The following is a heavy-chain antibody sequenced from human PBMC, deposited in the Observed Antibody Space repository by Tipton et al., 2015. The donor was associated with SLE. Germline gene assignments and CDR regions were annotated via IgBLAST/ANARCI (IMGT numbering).Heavy chain of an antibody. V-gene: IGHV3-30*02. CDR2: IRYDGSNK. J-gene: IGHJ1*01. CDR1: GFTFSDYG. D-gene: IGHD3-22*01. Sequence: GSLRLSCAASGFTFSDYGMHWVRQAPGKGLEWVAFIRYDGSNKYYADSVKGRFTISRDNSKNTLYMQMNSLRAEDTAVYYCATCYDSSGYAYFQYWGQGTLVIVSS. CDR3: ATCYDSSGYAYFQY.